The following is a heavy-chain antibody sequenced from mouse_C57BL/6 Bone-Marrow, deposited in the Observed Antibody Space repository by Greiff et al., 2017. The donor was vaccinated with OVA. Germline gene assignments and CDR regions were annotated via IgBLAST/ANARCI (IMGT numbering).Heavy chain of an antibody. CDR3: ARDDYLAWFAY. V-gene: IGHV1-64*01. CDR1: GYTFTSYW. J-gene: IGHJ3*01. Sequence: QVQLQQPGAELVKPGASVKLSCKASGYTFTSYWMHWVKQRPGQGLEWIGMIHPNSGSTNYNEKFKSKATLTVDKSSSTAYMHLSSLTSEDSAVYYCARDDYLAWFAYWGQGTLVTVSA. D-gene: IGHD2-4*01. CDR2: IHPNSGST.